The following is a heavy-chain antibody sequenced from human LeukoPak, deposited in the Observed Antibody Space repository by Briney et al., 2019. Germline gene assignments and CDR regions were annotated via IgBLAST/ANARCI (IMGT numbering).Heavy chain of an antibody. CDR2: MSYDGSYK. Sequence: GGSLRLSCAASGFTFSAYGMHWVRQAPGKGLEWVAVMSYDGSYKHYADSVKGRFTISRDNSKNTPYLQMNSLRAEDTAIYYCAKEGKLQSGMDVWGQGTTVTVSS. CDR1: GFTFSAYG. D-gene: IGHD4-23*01. J-gene: IGHJ6*02. CDR3: AKEGKLQSGMDV. V-gene: IGHV3-30*18.